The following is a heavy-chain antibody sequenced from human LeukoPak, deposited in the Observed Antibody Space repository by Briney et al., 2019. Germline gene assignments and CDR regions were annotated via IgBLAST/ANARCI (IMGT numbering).Heavy chain of an antibody. Sequence: GGSLRLSCAASGFTFSSYGMSWVRQAPGKGLEWVSAISGSGGSTYYADSVKGRFTISRDNSRNTLYLQMNSLRAEDTAVYYCAKDDTVLLWFGEFPPAFDYWGQGTLVTVSS. CDR1: GFTFSSYG. V-gene: IGHV3-23*01. J-gene: IGHJ4*02. CDR3: AKDDTVLLWFGEFPPAFDY. D-gene: IGHD3-10*01. CDR2: ISGSGGST.